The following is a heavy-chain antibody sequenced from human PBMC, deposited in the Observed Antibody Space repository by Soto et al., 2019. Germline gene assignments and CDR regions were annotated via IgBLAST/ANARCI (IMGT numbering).Heavy chain of an antibody. CDR3: ARHPPAVYYYGMDV. Sequence: QVQLVQSGAEVKKPGSSVKVSCKASGGTFSIYAISWVRQAPGQGLEWMGGIIPIFGTANYAQKFQGRVTITADESTSSAYMELSSLRSEDTAVYYCARHPPAVYYYGMDVWGQGTTVTVSS. CDR2: IIPIFGTA. CDR1: GGTFSIYA. J-gene: IGHJ6*02. V-gene: IGHV1-69*12.